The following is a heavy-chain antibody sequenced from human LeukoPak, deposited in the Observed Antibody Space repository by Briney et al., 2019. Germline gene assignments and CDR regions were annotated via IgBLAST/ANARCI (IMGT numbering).Heavy chain of an antibody. CDR3: ARGRRAAQKAFDI. CDR2: INHSGST. Sequence: PSETLSLTCAVYGGSFSGYYWSWIRQPPGKGLEWIGEINHSGSTNYNPSLKSRVTISVDTSKNQFSLKLSSVTAADTAVYYCARGRRAAQKAFDIWGQGTMVTVSS. D-gene: IGHD6-13*01. V-gene: IGHV4-34*01. CDR1: GGSFSGYY. J-gene: IGHJ3*02.